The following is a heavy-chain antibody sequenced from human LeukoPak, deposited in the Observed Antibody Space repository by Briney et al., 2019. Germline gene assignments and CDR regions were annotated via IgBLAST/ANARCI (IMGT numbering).Heavy chain of an antibody. CDR2: ISSSGGST. D-gene: IGHD5-18*01. J-gene: IGHJ4*02. CDR1: GFTFSSYA. Sequence: GGSLRLSCAASGFTFSSYAMSWVRQAPGKGLEWVSAISSSGGSTYYADSVKGRFTISRDNSKNTLYLQMNSLRAEDTAVYYCAKLLKRGYSYGSFGYWGQGTLVTVSS. CDR3: AKLLKRGYSYGSFGY. V-gene: IGHV3-23*01.